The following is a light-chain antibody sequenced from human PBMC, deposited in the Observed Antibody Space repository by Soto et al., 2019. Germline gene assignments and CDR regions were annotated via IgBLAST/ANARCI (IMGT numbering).Light chain of an antibody. J-gene: IGKJ4*01. CDR2: GAS. CDR3: QQYNDWPLT. Sequence: EIVMTQSPATLSVSPGERATLSCRASQSVNSNLAWYQQKPGQAPRLLIYGASTRATVIPVTVSGSGSGTEFTLTITSLQSEDVAVYYCQQYNDWPLTFGGGTKVEIK. V-gene: IGKV3-15*01. CDR1: QSVNSN.